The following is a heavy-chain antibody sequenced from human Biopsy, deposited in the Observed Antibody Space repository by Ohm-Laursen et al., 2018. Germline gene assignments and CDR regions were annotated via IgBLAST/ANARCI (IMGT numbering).Heavy chain of an antibody. J-gene: IGHJ4*02. CDR2: IYDRGSTA. D-gene: IGHD6-19*01. CDR3: ARGMRSSGWPYFDS. Sequence: GTLSLTCPVSGDSVSSGSFYWTWIRQPPGQGLEYIGYIYDRGSTANYNPSLESRVTMSVDMPKNQFSLKLSSVTAAGTAIYYCARGMRSSGWPYFDSWGQGTLVTVSS. CDR1: GDSVSSGSFY. V-gene: IGHV4-61*01.